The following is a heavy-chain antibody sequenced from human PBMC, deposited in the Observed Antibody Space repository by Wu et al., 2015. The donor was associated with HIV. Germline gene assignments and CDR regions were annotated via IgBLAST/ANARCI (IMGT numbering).Heavy chain of an antibody. D-gene: IGHD6-13*01. CDR2: IIPIFGTA. CDR3: ARDSSLSPQVQQQLVYAHAFDI. J-gene: IGHJ3*02. CDR1: GGTFSSYA. Sequence: QVQLVQSGAEVKKPGSSVKVSCKASGGTFSSYAISWVRQAPGQGLEWMGRIIPIFGTANHAQKFQGRVTITADESTSTAYMELSSLRSEDTAVYYCARDSSLSPQVQQQLVYAHAFDIWGQGTMVIVSS. V-gene: IGHV1-69*13.